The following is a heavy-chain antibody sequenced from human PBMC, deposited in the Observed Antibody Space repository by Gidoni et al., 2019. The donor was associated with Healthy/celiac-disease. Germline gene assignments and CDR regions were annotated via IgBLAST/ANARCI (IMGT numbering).Heavy chain of an antibody. Sequence: QVQLQESGPGLVKPSQTLSLTCTVSGGSISSGDYYWSWIRQPPGKGLEWIVYIYYSGSTYYNPSLKSRVTISVDTSKNQFSLKLSSVTAADTAVYYCARDPYDYGDYDYYYGMDVWGQGTTVTVSS. CDR2: IYYSGST. D-gene: IGHD4-17*01. V-gene: IGHV4-30-4*01. CDR3: ARDPYDYGDYDYYYGMDV. CDR1: GGSISSGDYY. J-gene: IGHJ6*02.